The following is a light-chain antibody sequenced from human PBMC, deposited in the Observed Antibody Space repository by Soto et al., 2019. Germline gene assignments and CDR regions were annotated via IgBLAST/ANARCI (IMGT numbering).Light chain of an antibody. CDR2: GAS. V-gene: IGKV3-15*01. CDR3: QQYNNWPIT. J-gene: IGKJ5*01. CDR1: QSVATN. Sequence: VLTQSPAPLSVSPGERATLSCRSSQSVATNLAWYQQRPGQAPRLLIYGASKRAIGLPARFSGSGSGTDCTLTISSLQSEDVAVYYCQQYNNWPITFGQGTRLEIK.